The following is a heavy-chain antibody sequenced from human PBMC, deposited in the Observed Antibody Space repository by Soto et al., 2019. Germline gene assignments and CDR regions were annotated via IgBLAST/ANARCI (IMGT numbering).Heavy chain of an antibody. V-gene: IGHV1-18*01. J-gene: IGHJ4*02. Sequence: QVQLVQSGAEVKKPGASVKVSCKASGYTFTSYGISWVRQAPGQGLEWMGWISAYNGNTNYAQKLQGRVTMTTDTXXRTADMERRSLRSDDTAVYYCARDKGDGSGSYYGYWGQGTLVTVSS. CDR1: GYTFTSYG. CDR2: ISAYNGNT. CDR3: ARDKGDGSGSYYGY. D-gene: IGHD3-10*01.